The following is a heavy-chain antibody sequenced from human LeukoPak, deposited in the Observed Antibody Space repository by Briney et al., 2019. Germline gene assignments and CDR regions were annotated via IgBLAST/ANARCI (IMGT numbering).Heavy chain of an antibody. D-gene: IGHD3-3*01. CDR2: ISYDGSNK. Sequence: GGSLRLSCAASGFTFSSYGMHWVRQAPGKGLEWVAVISYDGSNKYYADSVKGRFTISRDNSKNTLYLQMNSLRAEDTAVYYCAKDNAEINPDSYDFWSGYQIVNGMDVWGQGTTVTVSS. CDR3: AKDNAEINPDSYDFWSGYQIVNGMDV. V-gene: IGHV3-30*18. CDR1: GFTFSSYG. J-gene: IGHJ6*02.